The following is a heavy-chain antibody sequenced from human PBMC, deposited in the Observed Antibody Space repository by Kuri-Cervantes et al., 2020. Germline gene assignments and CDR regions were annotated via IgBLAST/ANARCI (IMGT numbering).Heavy chain of an antibody. V-gene: IGHV3-9*01. J-gene: IGHJ4*02. Sequence: SLKISCAASGFTFDGYAMHWVRQAPGKGLEWVSGISWNSGSIGYADSVKGRFTISRDNAKNSLYLQMNSLRAEDTAVYYCASLPFYYYDSSGYRDYWGQGTLVTVSS. CDR2: ISWNSGSI. D-gene: IGHD3-22*01. CDR3: ASLPFYYYDSSGYRDY. CDR1: GFTFDGYA.